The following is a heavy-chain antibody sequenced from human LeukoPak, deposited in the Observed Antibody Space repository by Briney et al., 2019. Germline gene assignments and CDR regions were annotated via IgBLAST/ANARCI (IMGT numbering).Heavy chain of an antibody. CDR3: ARIGGSGYYLDY. CDR1: GFTFSSYE. CDR2: ISRSGSTI. D-gene: IGHD3-22*01. V-gene: IGHV3-48*03. Sequence: GGSLRLSCAASGFTFSSYEMNWVRQAPGKGLEWVSYISRSGSTIYYADSVKGRFTISRDNAKNSLYLQMNSLRAEDTAVYYCARIGGSGYYLDYWGQGTLVTVSS. J-gene: IGHJ4*02.